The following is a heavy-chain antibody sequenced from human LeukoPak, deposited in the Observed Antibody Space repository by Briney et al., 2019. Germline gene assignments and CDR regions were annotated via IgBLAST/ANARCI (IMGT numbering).Heavy chain of an antibody. V-gene: IGHV3-23*01. CDR1: GFTFSRYA. D-gene: IGHD3-10*01. J-gene: IGHJ4*02. Sequence: GGSLRLSCASSGFTFSRYAMSWARGAAGKGREWVAGISASGGSTYYADSVKGRFTISRDNSKNTLYLQMNSLRAEDAAVYYCAKRGPTAYYFDSWGQGTLVTVSS. CDR2: ISASGGST. CDR3: AKRGPTAYYFDS.